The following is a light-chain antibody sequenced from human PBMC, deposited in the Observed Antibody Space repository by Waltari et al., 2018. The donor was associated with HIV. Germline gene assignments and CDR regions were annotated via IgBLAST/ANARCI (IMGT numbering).Light chain of an antibody. V-gene: IGKV3-20*01. CDR2: GAT. Sequence: ELVLTQSPGTLSLSPGERATLSCRASQIVSANYIAWYQQKPGQAPRLLIHGATNRATGIPERFTGSGFETDFTLTITELEPEDFATYYCQQYGDSPRTFGQGTKVEIK. CDR1: QIVSANY. CDR3: QQYGDSPRT. J-gene: IGKJ1*01.